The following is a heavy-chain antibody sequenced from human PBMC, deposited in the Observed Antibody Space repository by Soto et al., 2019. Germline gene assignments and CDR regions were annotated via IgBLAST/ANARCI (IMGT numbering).Heavy chain of an antibody. CDR2: IYHSGST. D-gene: IGHD4-17*01. CDR1: GYSISSGYY. V-gene: IGHV4-38-2*02. Sequence: PSETLSLTCAVSGYSISSGYYWGWIRQPPGKGLEWIGSIYHSGSTYYNPSLKSRVTISVDTSKNQFSLKLSSVTAADTAVYYCARDRADYGDYGMPSYYYYYYGMDVWGQGTTVTVSS. J-gene: IGHJ6*02. CDR3: ARDRADYGDYGMPSYYYYYYGMDV.